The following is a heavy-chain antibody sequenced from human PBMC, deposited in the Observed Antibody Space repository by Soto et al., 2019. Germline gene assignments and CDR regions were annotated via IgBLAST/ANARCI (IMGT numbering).Heavy chain of an antibody. CDR3: TRGRSGYSGYDPLDY. Sequence: PGGSLRLSRAASGFTFSTYWMHWVRQAPGKGLVWVSRIKSDGSSTSYADSVKGRFTISRDNAKNTLYLQMNSLRAEDTAVYYCTRGRSGYSGYDPLDYWGQGTLVTVSS. CDR2: IKSDGSST. V-gene: IGHV3-74*01. J-gene: IGHJ4*02. CDR1: GFTFSTYW. D-gene: IGHD5-12*01.